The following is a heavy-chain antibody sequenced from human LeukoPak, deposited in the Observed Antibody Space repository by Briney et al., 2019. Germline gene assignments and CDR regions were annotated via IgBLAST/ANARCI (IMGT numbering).Heavy chain of an antibody. J-gene: IGHJ4*02. D-gene: IGHD3-22*01. V-gene: IGHV3-23*01. Sequence: GGSLRLSCAASGFTFSTYAITWVRQAPGRGLEWLSSISGSGTNTHNADSVRGRFTISRDNSKNTLYLQMNSLRAEDTAVYYCARAMMVVANLWGVFDYWGQGTLVTVSS. CDR2: ISGSGTNT. CDR3: ARAMMVVANLWGVFDY. CDR1: GFTFSTYA.